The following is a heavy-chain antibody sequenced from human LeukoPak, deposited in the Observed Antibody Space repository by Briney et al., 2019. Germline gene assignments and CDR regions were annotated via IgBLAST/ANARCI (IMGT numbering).Heavy chain of an antibody. J-gene: IGHJ4*02. CDR1: GGTFNSYA. CDR2: IIPIFGTT. V-gene: IGHV1-69*06. CDR3: ARDFDYGGNSVDLDY. Sequence: GASVKVSCKASGGTFNSYAISWVRQAPGQGLEWMGGIIPIFGTTNYARKFRGRVTLTADKSTRTAYMELSSLRSEDTAVYYCARDFDYGGNSVDLDYWGQGTLVTVSS. D-gene: IGHD4-23*01.